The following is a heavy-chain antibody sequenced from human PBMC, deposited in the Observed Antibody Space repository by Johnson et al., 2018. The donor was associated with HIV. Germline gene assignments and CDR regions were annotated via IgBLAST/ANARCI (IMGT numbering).Heavy chain of an antibody. Sequence: VQLVESGGGVVQPGGSLRLSCAASGFTLSNAWMSWVRQTPGKGLEWVCRIKSKTDGGTTDYAAPVKGRFTISRDDSNNTLYLQMNSLKSEDTAIYYCTTDLAAVGNGAFDIWGQGTMVTVSS. CDR3: TTDLAAVGNGAFDI. J-gene: IGHJ3*02. CDR1: GFTLSNAW. D-gene: IGHD6-13*01. CDR2: IKSKTDGGTT. V-gene: IGHV3-15*01.